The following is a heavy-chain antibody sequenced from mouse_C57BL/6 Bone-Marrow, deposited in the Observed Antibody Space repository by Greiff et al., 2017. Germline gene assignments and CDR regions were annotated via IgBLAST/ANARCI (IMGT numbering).Heavy chain of an antibody. D-gene: IGHD1-1*01. J-gene: IGHJ2*01. CDR1: GYTFTSYG. V-gene: IGHV1-81*01. Sequence: QVQLKESGAELARPGASVKLSCKASGYTFTSYGISWVKQRTGQGLEWIGEIYPRSGNTYYNEKFKGKATLTADKSSSTAYMELSSLTSEDAAVYFCARGYYFGSPDYWGQGTTLTVSS. CDR3: ARGYYFGSPDY. CDR2: IYPRSGNT.